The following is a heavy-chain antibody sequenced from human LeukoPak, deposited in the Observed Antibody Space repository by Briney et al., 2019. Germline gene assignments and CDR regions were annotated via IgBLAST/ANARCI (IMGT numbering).Heavy chain of an antibody. D-gene: IGHD5-12*01. V-gene: IGHV4-4*07. J-gene: IGHJ6*03. CDR3: ARDGGYSGYEYYYYYYMDV. Sequence: SETLSLTCTVSGGSISSYYWSWIRQPAGKGLEWIGRIYTSGSTNYNPSLKSRVTMSVDTSKNQFSLKLSSVTAADMAVYYCARDGGYSGYEYYYYYYMDVWGKGTTVTVSS. CDR1: GGSISSYY. CDR2: IYTSGST.